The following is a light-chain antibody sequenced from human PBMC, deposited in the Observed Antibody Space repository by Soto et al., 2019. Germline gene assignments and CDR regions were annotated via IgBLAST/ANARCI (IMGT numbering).Light chain of an antibody. CDR3: ISYTTSSTWV. CDR1: SSDVGAYNY. J-gene: IGLJ3*02. Sequence: QSVLTQPASVSGSPGQSITISCTGSSSDVGAYNYVSWYQHQPGKAPQVMIYEVTNRPSGVSKRFSGSKSGNTASLTISGLQAADEADYYCISYTTSSTWVFGGGTKVTVL. V-gene: IGLV2-14*01. CDR2: EVT.